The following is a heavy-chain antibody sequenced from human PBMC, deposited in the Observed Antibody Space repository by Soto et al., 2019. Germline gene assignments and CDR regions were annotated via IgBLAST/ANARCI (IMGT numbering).Heavy chain of an antibody. D-gene: IGHD6-13*01. CDR2: IKQDGSEK. CDR3: AREKGSSWRSLDY. J-gene: IGHJ4*02. CDR1: GFTFSSYW. V-gene: IGHV3-7*01. Sequence: EVQLVESGGGLVQPGGSLRLSCAASGFTFSSYWMSWVRQAPGEGLEWVANIKQDGSEKYYVDSVKGRFTISGDNAKNSLYLQMNSLRADDTAVYYCAREKGSSWRSLDYWGQGTLVTVSS.